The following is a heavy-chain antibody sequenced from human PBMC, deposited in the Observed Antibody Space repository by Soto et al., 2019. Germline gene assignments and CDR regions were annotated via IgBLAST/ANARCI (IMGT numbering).Heavy chain of an antibody. CDR3: ARVPGYITTWHQAFES. D-gene: IGHD5-12*01. CDR1: GYTFTSYG. Sequence: QVQLVQSGAEVKKPGPSVKVSCKASGYTFTSYGISWVRQAPGQGPEWMGRISTYNGNTNYVQRLQGRVTMTTDTSTNTAYMELRSLRYDDTAVYFCARVPGYITTWHQAFESWGQGTMVSVSS. V-gene: IGHV1-18*01. J-gene: IGHJ3*02. CDR2: ISTYNGNT.